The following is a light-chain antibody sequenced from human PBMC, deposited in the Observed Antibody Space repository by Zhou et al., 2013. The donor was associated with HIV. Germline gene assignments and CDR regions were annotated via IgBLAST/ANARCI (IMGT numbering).Light chain of an antibody. CDR2: GAA. J-gene: IGKJ1*01. Sequence: EIVMTQSPATLSVSPGERATLSCRASQSVSSKLAWYQQKPGQAPRLLIYGAATRATGIPARFSGSGSGTEFTLTISSLQSEDFAVYYCQQYNNWLWTFGQGTKGGNQT. CDR3: QQYNNWLWT. CDR1: QSVSSK. V-gene: IGKV3-15*01.